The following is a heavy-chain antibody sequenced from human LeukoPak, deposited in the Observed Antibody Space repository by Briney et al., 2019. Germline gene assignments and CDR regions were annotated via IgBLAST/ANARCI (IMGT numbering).Heavy chain of an antibody. D-gene: IGHD4-23*01. Sequence: GGSLRLSCAASGFTFSRFGMHWVRQAPGKGLEWVAVISYDGSTKYYADSVKGRFTISRDNSKNTLYLQMNSLTVHDTAVYYCATSLRPGGGNSFLLDYWGQGILVTVSS. CDR3: ATSLRPGGGNSFLLDY. V-gene: IGHV3-30*03. CDR2: ISYDGSTK. CDR1: GFTFSRFG. J-gene: IGHJ4*02.